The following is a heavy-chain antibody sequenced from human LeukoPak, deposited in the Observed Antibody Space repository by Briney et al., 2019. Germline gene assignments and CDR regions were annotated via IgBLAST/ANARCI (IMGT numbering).Heavy chain of an antibody. CDR2: INPSGGST. D-gene: IGHD5-24*01. V-gene: IGHV1-46*01. J-gene: IGHJ5*02. CDR3: ARVRSVEMATIWWFDP. Sequence: ASVKVSCKASGYTFTSYYMHWVRQAPGQGLEWMGIINPSGGSTSYAQKFQGRVTMTRDMSTSTVYMELSSLRSEDTAVYYCARVRSVEMATIWWFDPWGQGTLVTVSS. CDR1: GYTFTSYY.